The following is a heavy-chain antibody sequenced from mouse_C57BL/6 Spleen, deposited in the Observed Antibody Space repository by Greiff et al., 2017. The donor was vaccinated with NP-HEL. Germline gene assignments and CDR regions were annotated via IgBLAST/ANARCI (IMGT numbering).Heavy chain of an antibody. J-gene: IGHJ1*03. V-gene: IGHV10-1*01. CDR2: IRSKSNNYAT. CDR3: VRSFYGNWYFDV. Sequence: DVKLQESGGGLVQPKGSLKLSCAASGFSFNTYAMNWVRQAPGKGLEWVARIRSKSNNYATYYADSVKDRFTISRDDSESMLYLQMNNLKTEDTAMYYCVRSFYGNWYFDVWGTGTTVTVSS. D-gene: IGHD2-10*01. CDR1: GFSFNTYA.